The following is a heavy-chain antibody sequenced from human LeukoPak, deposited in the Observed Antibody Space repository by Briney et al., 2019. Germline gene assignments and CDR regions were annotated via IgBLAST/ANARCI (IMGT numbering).Heavy chain of an antibody. CDR2: IYYSGST. CDR1: GGSISSSSYY. D-gene: IGHD6-13*01. Sequence: SETLSLTCTVSGGSISSSSYYWGWIRQPPGKGLEWIGSIYYSGSTYYNPSLKSRVTISVDTSKNQFSLKLSSVTAADTAVYYCARQQLVQSGFDYWGQGTLVTVSS. CDR3: ARQQLVQSGFDY. V-gene: IGHV4-39*01. J-gene: IGHJ4*02.